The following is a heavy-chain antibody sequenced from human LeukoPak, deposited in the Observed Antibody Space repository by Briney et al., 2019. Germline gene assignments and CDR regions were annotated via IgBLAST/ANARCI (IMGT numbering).Heavy chain of an antibody. Sequence: GGSLRFSCAASGFTVISNYVSWFRQAPGKGLGWVSVIYSGGSTYYADSVKGRFTISRHNSKNTLYLQMNSLRAEDTAVYYCARARLAYRGQPGYFDYWGQGTLVTVSS. CDR3: ARARLAYRGQPGYFDY. CDR1: GFTVISNY. J-gene: IGHJ4*02. V-gene: IGHV3-53*04. D-gene: IGHD3-16*01. CDR2: IYSGGST.